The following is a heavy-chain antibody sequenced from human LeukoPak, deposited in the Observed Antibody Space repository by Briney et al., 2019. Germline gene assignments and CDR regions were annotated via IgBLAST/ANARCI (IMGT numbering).Heavy chain of an antibody. J-gene: IGHJ4*02. CDR1: GFTISNAW. V-gene: IGHV3-15*01. CDR2: IKSKTDGGTT. D-gene: IGHD3-22*01. CDR3: ARDLYDSSGFYFGH. Sequence: PGGSLRLSCAASGFTISNAWMSWVRQAPGKGLEWVGRIKSKTDGGTTDYAAPVKGRFTISRDDSKNTLYLQMNSLKTEDTAVYYCARDLYDSSGFYFGHWGQGTLVTVSS.